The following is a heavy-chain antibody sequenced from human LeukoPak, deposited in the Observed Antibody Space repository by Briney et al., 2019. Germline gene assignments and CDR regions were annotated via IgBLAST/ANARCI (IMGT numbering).Heavy chain of an antibody. V-gene: IGHV4-39*01. D-gene: IGHD6-19*01. CDR3: ARHDSSGQYFQH. CDR1: DGSISSNNYF. CDR2: IYYSGST. Sequence: SETLSLTCTVSDGSISSNNYFWGWIRQPPGKGLEWIGTIYYSGSTYYNPSLKSRVTISVDTSKNQFPLRLSSVTAADTAVYYCARHDSSGQYFQHWGQGTLVTVSS. J-gene: IGHJ1*01.